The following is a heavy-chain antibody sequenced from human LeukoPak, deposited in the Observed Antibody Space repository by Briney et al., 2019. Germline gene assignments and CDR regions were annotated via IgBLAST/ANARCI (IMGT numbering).Heavy chain of an antibody. CDR2: IRYDGSNK. V-gene: IGHV3-30*02. CDR3: ARTSYSGYSYGHDSYFDY. D-gene: IGHD5-18*01. J-gene: IGHJ4*02. Sequence: SGGSLRLSCAASGFNVSSNYMNWVRQAPGKGLEWVAFIRYDGSNKYYADSVKGRFTISRDNSKNTLYLQMNSLRAEDTAVYYCARTSYSGYSYGHDSYFDYWGQGTLVTVSS. CDR1: GFNVSSNY.